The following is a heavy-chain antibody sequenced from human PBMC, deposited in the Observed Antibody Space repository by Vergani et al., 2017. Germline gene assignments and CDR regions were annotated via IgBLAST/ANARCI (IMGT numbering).Heavy chain of an antibody. CDR1: GCSISSGDYY. V-gene: IGHV4-30-4*08. Sequence: QVQLQESGPGLVKPSQTLSLTCTVSGCSISSGDYYWSWIRQPPGKGLEWIGYIYYRGSTYYKPSLKSRVTISVDTSKNQFSLKLSSVTAADTAVYYCARVGVVRRFSYYYYDYGMDVWGQGTTVTVSS. CDR3: ARVGVVRRFSYYYYDYGMDV. CDR2: IYYRGST. J-gene: IGHJ6*02. D-gene: IGHD3-3*01.